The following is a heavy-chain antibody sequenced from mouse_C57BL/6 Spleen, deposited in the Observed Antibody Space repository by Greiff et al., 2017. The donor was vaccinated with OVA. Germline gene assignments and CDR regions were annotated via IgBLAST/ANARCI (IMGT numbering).Heavy chain of an antibody. CDR1: GYTFTSYW. CDR3: ARLGRGFDY. J-gene: IGHJ2*01. V-gene: IGHV1-55*01. CDR2: IYPGSGST. Sequence: QVQLQQPGAELVKPGASVKMSCKASGYTFTSYWITWVKQRPGQGLEWIGDIYPGSGSTTYNEKFKSKATLTVETSSSTAYKQLSSLTSEDSAVSYCARLGRGFDYWGQGTTLTVSS. D-gene: IGHD4-1*01.